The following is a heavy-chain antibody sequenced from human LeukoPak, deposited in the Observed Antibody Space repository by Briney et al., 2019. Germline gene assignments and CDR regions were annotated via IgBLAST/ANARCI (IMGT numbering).Heavy chain of an antibody. CDR1: GYTFTSYG. V-gene: IGHV1-18*04. D-gene: IGHD4-17*01. J-gene: IGHJ3*02. CDR2: ISAYNGNT. CDR3: ARGDYGDYVCAFDI. Sequence: ASVRVSCKASGYTFTSYGISWVRQAPGQGLEWMGWISAYNGNTNYAQKLQGRVTMTTDTSTSTAYMELRSLRSDDTAAYYCARGDYGDYVCAFDIWGQGTMVTVSS.